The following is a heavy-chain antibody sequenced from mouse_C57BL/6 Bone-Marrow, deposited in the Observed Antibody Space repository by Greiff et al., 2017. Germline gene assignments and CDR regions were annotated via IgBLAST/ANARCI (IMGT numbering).Heavy chain of an antibody. J-gene: IGHJ3*01. Sequence: DVMLVESGGGLVQPGGSLKLSCAASGFTFSDYGMAWVRQAPRKGPEWVAFISNLEYSIYYADNVTGRFTISRENAKNTLYLEMSSLRSEDTAMYYCAREGYFYGSSYEIAYWGQGTLVTVAA. CDR1: GFTFSDYG. CDR3: AREGYFYGSSYEIAY. CDR2: ISNLEYSI. V-gene: IGHV5-15*01. D-gene: IGHD1-1*01.